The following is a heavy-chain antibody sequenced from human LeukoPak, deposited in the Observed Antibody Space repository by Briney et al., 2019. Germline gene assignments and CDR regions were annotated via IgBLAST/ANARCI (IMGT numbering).Heavy chain of an antibody. Sequence: SETLSLTCTVSGGSISSYYWSWIRQPPGKGLEWIGYIYYSRSTNYNPSLKSRVTISVDTSKNQFSLKLSSVTAADTAVYYCARGWFGDVAADYWYFDLWGRGTLVTVSS. CDR1: GGSISSYY. D-gene: IGHD3-10*01. V-gene: IGHV4-59*01. CDR3: ARGWFGDVAADYWYFDL. J-gene: IGHJ2*01. CDR2: IYYSRST.